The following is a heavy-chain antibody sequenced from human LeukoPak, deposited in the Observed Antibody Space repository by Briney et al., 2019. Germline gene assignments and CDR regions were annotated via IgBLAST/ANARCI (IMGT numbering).Heavy chain of an antibody. CDR1: GGSISSGGYY. V-gene: IGHV4-31*03. D-gene: IGHD6-6*01. CDR2: IYYSGST. Sequence: SQTLSLTCTVSGGSISSGGYYWSWIRQHPGKGLEWIGYIYYSGSTYYNPSLKSRVTISVDTSKNQFSLKLNSVTAADSAVYYCARLTRLSTSPDRYYLDYWGQGTLVTVSS. CDR3: ARLTRLSTSPDRYYLDY. J-gene: IGHJ4*02.